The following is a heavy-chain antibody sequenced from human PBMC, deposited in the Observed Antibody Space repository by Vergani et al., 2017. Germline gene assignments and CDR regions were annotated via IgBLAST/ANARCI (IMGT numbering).Heavy chain of an antibody. J-gene: IGHJ3*02. V-gene: IGHV1-69*06. CDR1: GGTFSSYA. CDR2: IIPIFGTA. CDR3: ARDVYTYSSSPGAFDI. D-gene: IGHD6-6*01. Sequence: QVQLVQSGAEVKKPGSSVKVSCKASGGTFSSYAISWVRQAPGQGLEWMGGIIPIFGTANYAQKFQGRVTMTTDTSTSTAYMELRSLRSDDTAVYYCARDVYTYSSSPGAFDIWGQGTMVTVSS.